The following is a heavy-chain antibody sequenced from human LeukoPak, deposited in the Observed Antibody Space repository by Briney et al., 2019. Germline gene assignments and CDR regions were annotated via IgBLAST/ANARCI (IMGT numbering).Heavy chain of an antibody. D-gene: IGHD3-10*01. CDR3: ARGGLHRLWFGEF. CDR2: ITWDGGST. V-gene: IGHV3-20*04. CDR1: GFTFDDYG. J-gene: IGHJ4*02. Sequence: GGSLSLSCAAAGFTFDDYGLSWLRQAPGKGQEWVSIITWDGGSTGYAASVKVRFTISRDNAKNSLYLQMDSLRAKDTALYYCARGGLHRLWFGEFWGQGTLVTVAS.